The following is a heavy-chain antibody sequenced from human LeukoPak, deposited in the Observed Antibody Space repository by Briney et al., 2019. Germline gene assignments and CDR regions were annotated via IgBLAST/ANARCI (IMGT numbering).Heavy chain of an antibody. CDR2: IYYSGST. V-gene: IGHV4-39*07. J-gene: IGHJ4*02. CDR1: GFTFSSYG. D-gene: IGHD6-19*01. CDR3: ARGLGVAGTIYDY. Sequence: PGGSLRLSCAASGFTFSSYGMSWIRQPPGKGLEWIGSIYYSGSTYYNPSLKSRVTISVDTSKNQFSLKLSSVTAADTAVYYCARGLGVAGTIYDYWGQGTLVTVSS.